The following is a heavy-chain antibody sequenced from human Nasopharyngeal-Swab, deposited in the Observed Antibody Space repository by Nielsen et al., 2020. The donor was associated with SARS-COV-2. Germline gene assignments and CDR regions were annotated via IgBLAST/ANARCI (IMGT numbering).Heavy chain of an antibody. Sequence: WIRQPPGKGLEWLSYISPGSDSMSYADSVKGRFTISRDNAKNSLYLQMNSLRAEDAALYYCAKGVTMVRGFVNYFYYYTMDVWGQGTTVTVSS. CDR2: ISPGSDSM. V-gene: IGHV3-11*01. CDR3: AKGVTMVRGFVNYFYYYTMDV. J-gene: IGHJ6*02. D-gene: IGHD3-10*01.